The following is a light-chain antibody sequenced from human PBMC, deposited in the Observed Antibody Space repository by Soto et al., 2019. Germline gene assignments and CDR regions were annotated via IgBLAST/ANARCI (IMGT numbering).Light chain of an antibody. CDR3: QQRSNWPIT. V-gene: IGKV3-11*01. J-gene: IGKJ5*01. Sequence: EIVLTQSPATLSLSPGERATLSCRASQSVSSYLAWYQQKPGQAPRLLIYDASNRATGIPARFSGSGSGTDFTLTSSSLEPEDFAVYYCQQRSNWPITFGQGTRLELK. CDR2: DAS. CDR1: QSVSSY.